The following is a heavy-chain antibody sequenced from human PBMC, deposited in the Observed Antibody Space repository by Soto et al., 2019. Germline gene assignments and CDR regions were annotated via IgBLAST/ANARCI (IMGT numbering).Heavy chain of an antibody. CDR1: GYTFTSYY. CDR3: ARTSVDIVATIHYYYYGMDV. CDR2: INPSGGST. J-gene: IGHJ6*02. D-gene: IGHD5-12*01. V-gene: IGHV1-46*03. Sequence: ASVKVSCKASGYTFTSYYMHWVRQAPGQGLEWMGIINPSGGSTSYAQKFQGRVTMTRDTSTSTVYMELSSLRSEDTAVYYCARTSVDIVATIHYYYYGMDVWGQGTTVTVSS.